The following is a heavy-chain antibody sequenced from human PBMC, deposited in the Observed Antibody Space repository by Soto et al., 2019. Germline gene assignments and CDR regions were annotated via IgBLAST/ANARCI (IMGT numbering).Heavy chain of an antibody. CDR2: SYWDDDK. V-gene: IGHV2-5*02. J-gene: IGHJ4*02. CDR3: VHIEVNMVRGVIALDF. CDR1: GFSLSTTGVG. Sequence: SGATLVNPTHTFTLTCTFPGFSLSTTGVGVGWIRQPPAKALKWLAHSYWDDDKRDSPFLKSRLTITEDTSKNQVVLTMTNMDPVVTATYYCVHIEVNMVRGVIALDFWGQGTLVTVSS. D-gene: IGHD3-10*01.